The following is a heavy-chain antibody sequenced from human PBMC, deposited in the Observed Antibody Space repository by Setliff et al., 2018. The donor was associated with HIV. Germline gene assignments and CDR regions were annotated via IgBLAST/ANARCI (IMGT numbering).Heavy chain of an antibody. CDR2: IHHTGST. J-gene: IGHJ4*01. CDR3: APGEGVASTYYHD. D-gene: IGHD3-3*01. V-gene: IGHV4-59*02. CDR1: DDSVSTFY. Sequence: PSETLSLTCTVSDDSVSTFYWNWIWQPPGKGLEWIGFIHHTGSTVSNPSLKSRVTILMDLSRNQLSLHLASVTTADTAVYFCAPGEGVASTYYHDWGQGTQVTVS.